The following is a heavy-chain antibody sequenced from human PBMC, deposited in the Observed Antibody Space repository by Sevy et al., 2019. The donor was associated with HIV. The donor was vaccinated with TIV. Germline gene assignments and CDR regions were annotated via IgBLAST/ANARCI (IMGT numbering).Heavy chain of an antibody. V-gene: IGHV4-39*01. CDR2: IHYSGST. CDR3: AKGDRDYFDY. Sequence: SETLSLTCTVSGGSISSSSYYWGWTRQPPGKGLEWIGSIHYSGSTYYYPSLKSRVTISVDTSKNQFSLKLSSVTAADTAVYYCAKGDRDYFDYWGQGTLVTVSS. J-gene: IGHJ4*02. D-gene: IGHD3-10*01. CDR1: GGSISSSSYY.